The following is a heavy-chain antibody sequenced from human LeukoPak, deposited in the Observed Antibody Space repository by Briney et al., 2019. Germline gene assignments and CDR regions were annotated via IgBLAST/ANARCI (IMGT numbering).Heavy chain of an antibody. J-gene: IGHJ3*02. V-gene: IGHV3-23*01. CDR1: GFTFSSYA. Sequence: GGSLRLSCAASGFTFSSYAMSWVRQAPGKGLEWVSAISGSGGSTYYADSVKGRFTISRDNSENTLYLQMNSLRAEDTAVYYCAIETPDEYSSSSGAFDIWGQGTMVTVSS. D-gene: IGHD6-6*01. CDR2: ISGSGGST. CDR3: AIETPDEYSSSSGAFDI.